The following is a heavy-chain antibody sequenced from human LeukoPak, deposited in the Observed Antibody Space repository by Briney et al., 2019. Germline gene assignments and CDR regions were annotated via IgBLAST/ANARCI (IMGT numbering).Heavy chain of an antibody. J-gene: IGHJ3*01. Sequence: ASVKVSCKSSGYTFTDYYIHWVRQAPGQGLEWMGWVNPNSGGTNYAQKFQGWVTMTRDTSITTAYMELSRLRSDDTAVYYCVIYGDFPNDAFDFWGQGTMVTVSS. D-gene: IGHD4-17*01. CDR2: VNPNSGGT. CDR1: GYTFTDYY. V-gene: IGHV1-2*04. CDR3: VIYGDFPNDAFDF.